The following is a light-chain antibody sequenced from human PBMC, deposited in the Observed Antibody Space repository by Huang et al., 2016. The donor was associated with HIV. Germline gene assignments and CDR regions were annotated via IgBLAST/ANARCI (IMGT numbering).Light chain of an antibody. J-gene: IGKJ4*01. CDR1: QSVGSY. CDR2: DAS. V-gene: IGKV3-11*01. Sequence: EIVLTQSPATLSLSPGERATLSCRASQSVGSYLAWYQQRPGQPPRLLIYDASNRATGIPARFSGSGSGTDFTLTISRLEPEDFAVYYCQQRSNWPTLTIGGGTKVEIK. CDR3: QQRSNWPTLT.